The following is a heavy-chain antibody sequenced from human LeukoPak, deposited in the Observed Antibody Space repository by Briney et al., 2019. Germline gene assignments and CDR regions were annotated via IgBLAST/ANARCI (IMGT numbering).Heavy chain of an antibody. Sequence: ASVKVSCKASGYTFTSYGISWVRQAPGQGLERMGWISAYNGNTNYAQKLQGRVTMTTDTSTSTAYMELRSLRSDDTAVYYCARGFLEWLPPDYYYYYMDVWGKGTTVTVSS. J-gene: IGHJ6*03. CDR2: ISAYNGNT. V-gene: IGHV1-18*01. CDR1: GYTFTSYG. CDR3: ARGFLEWLPPDYYYYYMDV. D-gene: IGHD3-3*01.